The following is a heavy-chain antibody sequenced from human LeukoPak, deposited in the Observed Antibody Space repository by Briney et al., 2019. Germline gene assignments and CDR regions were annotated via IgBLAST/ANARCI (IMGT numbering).Heavy chain of an antibody. D-gene: IGHD3-10*01. CDR2: INPSGGSI. Sequence: ASVKVSCKASGYILTNYYMHWVRQAPGQGPEWMGVINPSGGSITNTQKFQGRVTMTRDTSTSTAYMELRSLRSDDTAVYYCARDRRSGSGPGHYYYMDVWGKGTTVTISS. J-gene: IGHJ6*03. CDR3: ARDRRSGSGPGHYYYMDV. CDR1: GYILTNYY. V-gene: IGHV1-46*01.